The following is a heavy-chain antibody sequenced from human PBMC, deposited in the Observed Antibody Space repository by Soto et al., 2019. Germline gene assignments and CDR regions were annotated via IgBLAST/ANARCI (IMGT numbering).Heavy chain of an antibody. CDR2: ISSSSYT. CDR1: GFTFSRYS. J-gene: IGHJ6*02. V-gene: IGHV3-21*01. D-gene: IGHD2-15*01. CDR3: ARDRLVAATSAPPYYYFGMDV. Sequence: GGSLRLSCAASGFTFSRYSMNWVRQAPGKGLEWVSSISSSSYTYYADSVKGRFTISRDNAKNSLYLQMNSLRAEDTAVYYCARDRLVAATSAPPYYYFGMDVWGQGTTVTVSS.